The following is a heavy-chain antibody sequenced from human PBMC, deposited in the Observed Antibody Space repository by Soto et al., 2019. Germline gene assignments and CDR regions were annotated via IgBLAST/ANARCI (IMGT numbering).Heavy chain of an antibody. CDR2: IIPIFGTT. J-gene: IGHJ4*02. CDR1: GGTFSNFP. CDR3: ARGLYCGGGCYSHFDY. D-gene: IGHD2-21*02. V-gene: IGHV1-69*01. Sequence: VQLVQSGAEVKKPGSSVKVSCKASGGTFSNFPFIWVRQAPGQGLDWIGGIIPIFGTTDYGQRFQGRVTITADESKNTAYMELSSLRSDDTALYYCARGLYCGGGCYSHFDYWGQGTLVTVSS.